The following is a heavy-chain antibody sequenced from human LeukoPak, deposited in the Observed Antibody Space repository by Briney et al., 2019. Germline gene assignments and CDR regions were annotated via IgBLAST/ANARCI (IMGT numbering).Heavy chain of an antibody. Sequence: GGSLRLSCVASEFTFSSYGMHWVRQAPGKGLEWVAVISYDGSNKYYADSVKGRSTISRDNSKNTLYLQMSSLRGEDTAVYYCARDQAKGGWYFVGRPDYYGMDVWGQGTTVTVSS. D-gene: IGHD6-19*01. CDR1: EFTFSSYG. CDR3: ARDQAKGGWYFVGRPDYYGMDV. V-gene: IGHV3-30-3*01. CDR2: ISYDGSNK. J-gene: IGHJ6*02.